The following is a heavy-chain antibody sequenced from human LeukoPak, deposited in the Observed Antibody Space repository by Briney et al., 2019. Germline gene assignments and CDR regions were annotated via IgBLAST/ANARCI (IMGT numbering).Heavy chain of an antibody. V-gene: IGHV4-59*01. CDR2: IYYSGST. Sequence: SETLSLTCTVSGGSISSYYWSWIRQPPGEGLEWIGYIYYSGSTNYNPSLKSRVTISVDTSKNQFSLKLSSVTAADTAVYYCARDGTGGSYYEWFDPWGQGTLVTVSS. CDR3: ARDGTGGSYYEWFDP. J-gene: IGHJ5*02. CDR1: GGSISSYY. D-gene: IGHD1-26*01.